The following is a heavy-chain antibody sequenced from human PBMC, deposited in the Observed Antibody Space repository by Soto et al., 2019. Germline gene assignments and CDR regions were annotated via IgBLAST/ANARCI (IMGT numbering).Heavy chain of an antibody. V-gene: IGHV3-7*03. CDR3: ASAPLRWYSPWHFDI. CDR2: IKQDGSEK. CDR1: GSTFSSYW. D-gene: IGHD2-15*01. J-gene: IGHJ3*02. Sequence: PGGSLRLSCAASGSTFSSYWMSWVRQAAGKGLEWVANIKQDGSEKYYVDSVKGRFTISRDNAKNSLYLQMNSLRAEDPAVYYCASAPLRWYSPWHFDIWGQGTMVTVSS.